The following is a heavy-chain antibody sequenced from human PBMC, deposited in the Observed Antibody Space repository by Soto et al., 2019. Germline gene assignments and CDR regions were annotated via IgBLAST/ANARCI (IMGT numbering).Heavy chain of an antibody. D-gene: IGHD4-17*01. CDR3: ARDRATVTNTPFDH. CDR1: GYTFASNG. J-gene: IGHJ4*02. CDR2: ISAYNGNT. Sequence: ASVKVSCKASGYTFASNGIRWVRQAPGQGLEWMGWISAYNGNTNYAQKLQGRVTMTTDTSTSTAYMELRSLRSDDTAVYYCARDRATVTNTPFDHWGQGTLVTVSS. V-gene: IGHV1-18*01.